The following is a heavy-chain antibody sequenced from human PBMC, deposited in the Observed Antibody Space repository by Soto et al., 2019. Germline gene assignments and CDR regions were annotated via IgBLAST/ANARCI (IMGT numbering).Heavy chain of an antibody. Sequence: VGSLRLSCAASGFTFSSYGMHWVRQAPGKGLEWVAVISYDGSNKYYADSVKGRFTISRDNSKNTLYLQMNSLRAEDTAVYYCAKVSITGYDSRLHYYGMDVWGQGTTVTVSS. CDR3: AKVSITGYDSRLHYYGMDV. V-gene: IGHV3-30*18. CDR2: ISYDGSNK. CDR1: GFTFSSYG. D-gene: IGHD3-16*01. J-gene: IGHJ6*02.